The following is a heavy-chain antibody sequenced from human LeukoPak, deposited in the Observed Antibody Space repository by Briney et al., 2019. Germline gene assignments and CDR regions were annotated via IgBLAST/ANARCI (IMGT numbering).Heavy chain of an antibody. Sequence: GGSLRLSCSASRFLFSIYAMIWVRQAPGKGLEWGSTIKNRDNVTYYADSVKGRFTISRDNSKNTLFLQMSGLRAEDKAVYYCAKDQFYYGSGSYSDYWGQGTLVTVSS. J-gene: IGHJ4*02. V-gene: IGHV3-23*01. D-gene: IGHD3-10*01. CDR2: IKNRDNVT. CDR3: AKDQFYYGSGSYSDY. CDR1: RFLFSIYA.